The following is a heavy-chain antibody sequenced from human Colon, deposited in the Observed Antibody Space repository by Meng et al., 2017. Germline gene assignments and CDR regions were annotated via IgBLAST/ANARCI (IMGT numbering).Heavy chain of an antibody. CDR2: ISAGNGNT. V-gene: IGHV1-3*01. CDR3: ARGEEGDT. D-gene: IGHD3-10*01. J-gene: IGHJ4*02. CDR1: GYTFTRYP. Sequence: QVQLVQSGAEVKKPGASVKVSCKTSGYTFTRYPIHWVRQAPGLRLEWMGLISAGNGNTKYSQKFQGRVTITRDTSASTSYMEFSGLTSEDTAVYYCARGEEGDTWGQGTLVTVSS.